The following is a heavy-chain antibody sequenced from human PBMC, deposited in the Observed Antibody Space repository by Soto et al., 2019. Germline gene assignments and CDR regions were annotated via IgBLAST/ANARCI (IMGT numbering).Heavy chain of an antibody. CDR2: ISDDGRNK. V-gene: IGHV3-30*18. J-gene: IGHJ4*02. CDR1: GFTFSSYG. CDR3: AKDGNSSSFEY. D-gene: IGHD6-6*01. Sequence: QVQLVESGGGVVQPGRSLRLSCAASGFTFSSYGMHWVRQAPGKGLEWGAVISDDGRNKYYADAVKGRFTISRDNSKNSLYLQMNRMRTEDTAVYYSAKDGNSSSFEYWGQGTLATVTS.